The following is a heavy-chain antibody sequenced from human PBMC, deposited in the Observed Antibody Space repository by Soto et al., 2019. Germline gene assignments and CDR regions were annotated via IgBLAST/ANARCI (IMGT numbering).Heavy chain of an antibody. D-gene: IGHD3-3*01. J-gene: IGHJ2*01. CDR3: AKHYDFWSGPGYFDL. CDR1: GFTFSSYA. Sequence: GGSLRLSCAASGFTFSSYAMSWVRQAPGKGLEWVSAISGSGGSTYYADSVKGRFTISRDNSKNTLYLQMNSLRAEDTAVYYCAKHYDFWSGPGYFDLWGRGTLVTVSS. V-gene: IGHV3-23*01. CDR2: ISGSGGST.